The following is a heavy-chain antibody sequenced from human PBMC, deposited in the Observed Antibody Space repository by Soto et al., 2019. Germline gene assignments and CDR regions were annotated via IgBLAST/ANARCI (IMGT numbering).Heavy chain of an antibody. CDR3: ARDQGYGDFFFDY. CDR1: GGTFSSYA. D-gene: IGHD4-17*01. Sequence: SVKVSCKASGGTFSSYAISWVRQAPGQGLEWMGGIIPIFGTANYAQKFQGKVTITADESTSTAYMELSSLRSEDTAVYYCARDQGYGDFFFDYWGQGTLVTVSS. V-gene: IGHV1-69*13. CDR2: IIPIFGTA. J-gene: IGHJ4*02.